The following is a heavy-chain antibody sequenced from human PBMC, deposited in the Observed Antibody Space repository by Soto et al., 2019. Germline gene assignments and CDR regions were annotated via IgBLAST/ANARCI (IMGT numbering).Heavy chain of an antibody. CDR2: IDLSGTTT. Sequence: GGSLRLSCAASGFTVSGNYISWVRQAPGKGLEWVSVIDLSGTTTYYRDSVKGRLTIFKDKSMNTVYLQMNSLTVEDAAVYYCTKDRVPDGIYSFDYWGQGALVTVSS. CDR3: TKDRVPDGIYSFDY. CDR1: GFTVSGNY. D-gene: IGHD2-15*01. J-gene: IGHJ4*02. V-gene: IGHV3-53*01.